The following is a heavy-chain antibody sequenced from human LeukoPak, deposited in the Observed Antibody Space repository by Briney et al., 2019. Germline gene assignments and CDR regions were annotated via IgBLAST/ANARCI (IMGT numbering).Heavy chain of an antibody. D-gene: IGHD2-15*01. CDR2: ISSSGNTI. V-gene: IGHV3-48*03. J-gene: IGHJ4*02. CDR3: ASDRGNVVDY. Sequence: PGGSLRLSCAASGFTFSSYEMNWVRQAPGKGLEWVSYISSSGNTIYYADSVKGRFTISRDNAKNSLYLQMNRLRAEDTAVYYCASDRGNVVDYWGQGTLVTVSS. CDR1: GFTFSSYE.